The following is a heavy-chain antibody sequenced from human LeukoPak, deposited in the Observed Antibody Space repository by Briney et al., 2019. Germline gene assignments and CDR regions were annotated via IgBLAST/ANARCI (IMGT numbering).Heavy chain of an antibody. Sequence: SQTLSLTCAISGDFVSSNSAAWNWIRQSPSRGLEWLGRTYYRSKWYSDYAVSVKSRITINPDTSKNQFSLQLNSVTPEDTAVYYCARGLGGSSSDYNCFDPWGQGTLVTVSS. CDR1: GDFVSSNSAA. CDR2: TYYRSKWYS. CDR3: ARGLGGSSSDYNCFDP. D-gene: IGHD6-6*01. V-gene: IGHV6-1*01. J-gene: IGHJ5*02.